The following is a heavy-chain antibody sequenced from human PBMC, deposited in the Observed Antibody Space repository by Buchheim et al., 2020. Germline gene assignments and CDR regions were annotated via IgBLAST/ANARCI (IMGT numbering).Heavy chain of an antibody. J-gene: IGHJ4*02. Sequence: EVQLVESGGGLVQPGGSLRLSCAASGFTFSESAMHWVRQASGKGLEWIGRVRSKPNNYATAYAASVKGRFTISRDDSENMAYLQMNSLKAEDTAVYYCARGEKMGTALRNLDCWGQGTL. CDR2: VRSKPNNYAT. CDR1: GFTFSESA. CDR3: ARGEKMGTALRNLDC. D-gene: IGHD1-14*01. V-gene: IGHV3-73*02.